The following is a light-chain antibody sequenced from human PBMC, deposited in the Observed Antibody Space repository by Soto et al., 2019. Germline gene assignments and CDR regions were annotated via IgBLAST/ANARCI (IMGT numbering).Light chain of an antibody. J-gene: IGKJ5*01. V-gene: IGKV3D-15*01. CDR2: DAS. CDR1: QSVSSY. Sequence: EIVMSQSPGPLSVCPGLRANSPCRASQSVSSYLAWYQQKPGQAPRLLIYDASNRATGIPARFSGSGSGTEFTLTIGSLQSEDFAVYYCQQYSSSPSFGQGTRLEI. CDR3: QQYSSSPS.